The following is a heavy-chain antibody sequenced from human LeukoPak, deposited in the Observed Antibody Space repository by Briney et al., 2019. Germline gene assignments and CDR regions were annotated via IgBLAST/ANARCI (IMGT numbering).Heavy chain of an antibody. V-gene: IGHV3-30*18. CDR1: GFTFTSYG. CDR3: AKDRGSGYNWNDVLDY. CDR2: ISYDVSDK. Sequence: GGSLRLSCAASGFTFTSYGMHWVRQAPGKGLEWVAVISYDVSDKYYVDSVKGRFTISRDTSKNTLHLQMNSLRAEDTAVYYCAKDRGSGYNWNDVLDYWGQGTLVTVSS. D-gene: IGHD1-20*01. J-gene: IGHJ4*02.